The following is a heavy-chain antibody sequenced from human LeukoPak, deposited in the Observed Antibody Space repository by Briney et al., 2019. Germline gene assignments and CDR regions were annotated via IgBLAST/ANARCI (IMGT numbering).Heavy chain of an antibody. V-gene: IGHV4-4*07. CDR2: IYTSGST. CDR1: GSSISSYY. Sequence: KPSATLSLTCPVSGSSISSYYWSWIRQPAGKGLEWIGRIYTSGSTNYNPSLKSRVTMSVDTSKNQFSLKLSSVTAADTAVYYCASHSSGWYREAFDIWGQGTMVTVSS. D-gene: IGHD6-19*01. J-gene: IGHJ3*02. CDR3: ASHSSGWYREAFDI.